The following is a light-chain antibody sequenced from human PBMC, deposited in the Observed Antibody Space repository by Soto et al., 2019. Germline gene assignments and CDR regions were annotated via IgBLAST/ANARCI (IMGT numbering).Light chain of an antibody. CDR1: SGDVGGYNS. CDR3: NSYTTSSTLVV. Sequence: QSVLTQPASVSGSPGQSITISCTGTSGDVGGYNSVSWYQQHPGKAPKLMIYEASYRPSGVSNRFSGSKSGNTASLTISGLQAEDEADYYCNSYTTSSTLVVFGGGTKLTVL. CDR2: EAS. J-gene: IGLJ2*01. V-gene: IGLV2-14*01.